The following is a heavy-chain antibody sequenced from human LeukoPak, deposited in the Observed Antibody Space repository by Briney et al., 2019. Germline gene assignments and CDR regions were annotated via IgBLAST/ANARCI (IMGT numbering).Heavy chain of an antibody. V-gene: IGHV3-21*01. CDR3: ATDFTYSYGSGTFCDY. D-gene: IGHD3-10*01. J-gene: IGHJ4*02. CDR1: WFLFSSFS. CDR2: LRSGGNYL. Sequence: GGSLRLLCASSWFLFSSFSMHWVRQAPGKGLQWVSSLRSGGNYLYYADSVKGRFTISRDNAKNSLYLQMNSLRAEDTAVYYCATDFTYSYGSGTFCDYWGQGTLVTASS.